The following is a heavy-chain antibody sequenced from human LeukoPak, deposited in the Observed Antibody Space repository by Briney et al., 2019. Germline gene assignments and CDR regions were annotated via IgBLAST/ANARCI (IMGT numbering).Heavy chain of an antibody. CDR2: ISSSGSTI. J-gene: IGHJ4*02. V-gene: IGHV3-48*03. D-gene: IGHD6-19*01. CDR3: ARVQAVAGFHFDY. Sequence: PGGSLRLSCAASGFTFSSYEMNWVRQAPGKGLEWVSYISSSGSTIYYADSVRGRFTISRDNAKNSLYLQMNSLRAEDTAVYYCARVQAVAGFHFDYWGQGTLVTVSS. CDR1: GFTFSSYE.